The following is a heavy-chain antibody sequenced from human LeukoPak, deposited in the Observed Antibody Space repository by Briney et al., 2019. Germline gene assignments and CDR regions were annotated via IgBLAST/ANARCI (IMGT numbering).Heavy chain of an antibody. D-gene: IGHD3-3*01. CDR1: GFTFSSYS. Sequence: GGSLRLSCAASGFTFSSYSMNWVRQAPGKGLEWVSYISSSSSTIYYADSVKGRFTISRDNAKNSLYLQMNSLRDEDTAVYYCARDPARYYDFWSGYYGWFDPWGQGTLVTVSS. CDR3: ARDPARYYDFWSGYYGWFDP. J-gene: IGHJ5*02. V-gene: IGHV3-48*02. CDR2: ISSSSSTI.